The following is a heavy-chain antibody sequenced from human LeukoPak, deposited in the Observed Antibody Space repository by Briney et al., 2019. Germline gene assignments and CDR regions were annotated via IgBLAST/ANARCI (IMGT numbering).Heavy chain of an antibody. CDR3: ARVDSSSSGFPFDY. CDR1: GGSFSGYY. V-gene: IGHV4-34*01. Sequence: SETLSLTCAVYGGSFSGYYWSWIRQPPGKGQEWIGEINHSGSTNYNPSLKSRVTISVDTSKNQFSLKLSSVTAADTAVYYCARVDSSSSGFPFDYWGQGTLVTVSS. D-gene: IGHD6-6*01. CDR2: INHSGST. J-gene: IGHJ4*02.